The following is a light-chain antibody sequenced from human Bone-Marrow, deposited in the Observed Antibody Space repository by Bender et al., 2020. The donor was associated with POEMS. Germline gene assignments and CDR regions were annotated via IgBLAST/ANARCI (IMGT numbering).Light chain of an antibody. V-gene: IGLV1-44*01. CDR2: GTD. Sequence: QSVVTQPPSASGTPGQRVTVSCSGSSSTIGSNRVTWYQQLPGAAPKLLIYGTDQRPSGVPDRFSGSKSGTSAYLAISGLQSEDEAAYFCASWDDSLNGPYVFGTGTKVTVL. J-gene: IGLJ1*01. CDR3: ASWDDSLNGPYV. CDR1: SSTIGSNR.